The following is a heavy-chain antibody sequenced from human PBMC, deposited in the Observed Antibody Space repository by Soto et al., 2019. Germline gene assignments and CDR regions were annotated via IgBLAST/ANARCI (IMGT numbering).Heavy chain of an antibody. CDR3: ARGRITIFGVVIDRKNWFDP. CDR1: GGSFSGYY. V-gene: IGHV4-34*01. D-gene: IGHD3-3*01. CDR2: INHSGST. J-gene: IGHJ5*02. Sequence: QVQLQQWGAGLLKPSETLSLTCAVYGGSFSGYYWSWIRQPPGKGLEWIGEINHSGSTNYNPSLKSRVTISVDTSKNQFSLKLSSVTAADTAVYYCARGRITIFGVVIDRKNWFDPWGQGTLVTVSS.